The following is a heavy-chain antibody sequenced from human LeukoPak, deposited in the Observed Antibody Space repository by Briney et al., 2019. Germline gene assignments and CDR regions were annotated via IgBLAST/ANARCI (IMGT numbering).Heavy chain of an antibody. CDR3: AKDHDEYYGSGSYYAHIGYFDY. Sequence: EPGGSLRLSCATSGFTFSSYGMSWVRQAPGKGLEWVSAISGSGGSTYYADSVKGRFTISRDNSKNTLYLQMNSLRAEDTAVYYCAKDHDEYYGSGSYYAHIGYFDYWGQGTLVTVSS. CDR1: GFTFSSYG. D-gene: IGHD3-10*01. CDR2: ISGSGGST. V-gene: IGHV3-23*01. J-gene: IGHJ4*02.